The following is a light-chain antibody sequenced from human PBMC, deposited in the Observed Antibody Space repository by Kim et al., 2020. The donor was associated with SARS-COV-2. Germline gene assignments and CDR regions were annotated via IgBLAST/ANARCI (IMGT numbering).Light chain of an antibody. CDR3: QTWDRSTAV. Sequence: SYELTQPPSVSVSPGQTASITCSGDKLGDKFTCWYQQRAGQSPVVVIYQNTKRPSGIPERFSGSKSGNTATLTISGTLAVDEADYYCQTWDRSTAVFGGGTKLTVL. J-gene: IGLJ3*02. CDR2: QNT. CDR1: KLGDKF. V-gene: IGLV3-1*01.